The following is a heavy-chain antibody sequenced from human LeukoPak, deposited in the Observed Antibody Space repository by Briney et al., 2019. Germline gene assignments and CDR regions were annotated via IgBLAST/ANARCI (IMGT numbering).Heavy chain of an antibody. J-gene: IGHJ4*02. CDR2: ISGSGHDI. V-gene: IGHV3-11*06. CDR1: GFTFSDSY. D-gene: IGHD1-26*01. CDR3: ARDFVGFDY. Sequence: GGSLRLSCAASGFTFSDSYMTWVRQAPGKGVEWVAYISGSGHDINYSDSVKGRFTISRDNAKNTLYLQMNSLRAEDTAVYYCARDFVGFDYWGQGTLVTVSS.